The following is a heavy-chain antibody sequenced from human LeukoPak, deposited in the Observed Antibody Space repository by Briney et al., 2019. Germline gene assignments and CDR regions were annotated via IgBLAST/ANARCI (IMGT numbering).Heavy chain of an antibody. D-gene: IGHD1-26*01. J-gene: IGHJ6*02. CDR1: GGSFSSGDYY. CDR3: ARVGRGSYSPYGMDV. Sequence: SQTLSLTCTVSGGSFSSGDYYWRWIRQPPGRGREGVGYIYYSGSTYYHPSLQSRVTISVDTSKNQFSLKLSSVTAADTAVYYCARVGRGSYSPYGMDVWGQGTTGPVS. CDR2: IYYSGST. V-gene: IGHV4-30-4*01.